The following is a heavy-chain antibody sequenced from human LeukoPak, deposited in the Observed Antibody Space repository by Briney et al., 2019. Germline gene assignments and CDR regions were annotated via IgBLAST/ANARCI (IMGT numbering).Heavy chain of an antibody. CDR1: GFTFSTYT. D-gene: IGHD1-14*01. Sequence: GGSLRLSRAASGFTFSTYTMNWVRQAPGKGLGWVSGIYGSGGASFYADSVKGRFTISRDNSQNTVFLQMDSLRDEDTALYYCAKDLRKDGIWDIDYWGQGTLVTVSS. V-gene: IGHV3-23*01. J-gene: IGHJ4*02. CDR2: IYGSGGAS. CDR3: AKDLRKDGIWDIDY.